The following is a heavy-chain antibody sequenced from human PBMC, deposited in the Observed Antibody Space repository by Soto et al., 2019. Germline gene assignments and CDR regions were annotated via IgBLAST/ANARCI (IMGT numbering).Heavy chain of an antibody. J-gene: IGHJ4*02. CDR1: GFTFSDYY. D-gene: IGHD4-17*01. V-gene: IGHV3-11*06. CDR2: ISSSSSYT. CDR3: VLPDYGDKTEDY. Sequence: QVQLVESGGGLVKPGGSLRLSCAASGFTFSDYYMSWIRQAPGKGLEWVSYISSSSSYTNYADSVKGRFTISRDNAKNSLYLQMDSLRAEDTAVYYCVLPDYGDKTEDYWGQGTLVTVSS.